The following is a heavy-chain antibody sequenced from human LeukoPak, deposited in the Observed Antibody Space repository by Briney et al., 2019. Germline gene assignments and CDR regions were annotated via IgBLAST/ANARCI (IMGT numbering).Heavy chain of an antibody. V-gene: IGHV3-30*02. CDR1: GFTFSSYG. CDR3: ARVSVSSITMIVDDYFDY. Sequence: PGGSLRLSCAASGFTFSSYGMHWVRQAPGKGLEWVAFIRYDGSNKYYADSVKGRFTISRDNSKNTLYLQMSSLRAEDTAVYYCARVSVSSITMIVDDYFDYWGQGTLVTVSS. D-gene: IGHD3-22*01. J-gene: IGHJ4*02. CDR2: IRYDGSNK.